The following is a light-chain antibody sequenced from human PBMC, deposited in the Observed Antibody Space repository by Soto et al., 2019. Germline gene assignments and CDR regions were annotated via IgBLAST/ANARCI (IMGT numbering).Light chain of an antibody. CDR3: QQYGSSPWT. J-gene: IGKJ1*01. CDR1: QSVSSSY. V-gene: IGKV3-20*01. Sequence: EIVLTQSPGTLSLSPGERATLSCRASQSVSSSYLAWYQQKPGQAPRLLIYGASSRATGIPDRFSGSGSGTDFTLTISRLEPEAFAVYYCQQYGSSPWTFGQGTTLEIK. CDR2: GAS.